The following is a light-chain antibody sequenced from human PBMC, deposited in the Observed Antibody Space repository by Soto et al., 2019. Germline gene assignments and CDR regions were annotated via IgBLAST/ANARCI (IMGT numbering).Light chain of an antibody. CDR2: GAS. CDR1: QSSDNKY. CDR3: QQYNNWPTWT. J-gene: IGKJ1*01. V-gene: IGKV3D-15*01. Sequence: IVLTQSPGTLSLSPGERATLSCRASQSSDNKYLAWYQQKSGQAPRLLIYGASSRATGVPDRFSGSGSGTEFTLTISSLQSEDFAVYYCQQYNNWPTWTFGQGTKVDIK.